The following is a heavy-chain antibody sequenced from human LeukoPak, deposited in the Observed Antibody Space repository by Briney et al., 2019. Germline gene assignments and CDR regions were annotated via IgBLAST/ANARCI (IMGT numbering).Heavy chain of an antibody. CDR1: GGSFSGYY. D-gene: IGHD3-22*01. CDR3: ARGPYYYDSIRRFDP. V-gene: IGHV4-34*01. J-gene: IGHJ5*02. Sequence: SETLSLTCAVYGGSFSGYYWSWIRQPPGKGLEWIGEINHSGSTNYNPSLKSRFTISVDTSKNQFSLKLSSVTAADTAVYYCARGPYYYDSIRRFDPWGQGTLATVSS. CDR2: INHSGST.